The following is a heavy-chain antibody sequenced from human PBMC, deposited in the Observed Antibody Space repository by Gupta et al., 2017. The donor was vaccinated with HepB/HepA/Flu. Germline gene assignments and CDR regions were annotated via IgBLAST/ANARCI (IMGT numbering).Heavy chain of an antibody. CDR3: VRASLGVEIYFQN. Sequence: EVQLVESGGGLVQPGGSLRLSCAASGFTFSDHYMDWARQAPGKGLEWVARTRNKANSYTTEYAASVIGRFTISRDESQSSLNLQMNSLKIEDTAVYFCVRASLGVEIYFQNWGQGTLVTVSS. V-gene: IGHV3-72*01. CDR1: GFTFSDHY. D-gene: IGHD3-3*01. CDR2: TRNKANSYTT. J-gene: IGHJ1*01.